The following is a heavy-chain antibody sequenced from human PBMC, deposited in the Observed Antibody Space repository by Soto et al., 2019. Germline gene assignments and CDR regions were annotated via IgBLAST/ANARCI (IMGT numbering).Heavy chain of an antibody. CDR2: IHQDGSEK. CDR3: TGGRSWTDY. J-gene: IGHJ4*02. Sequence: EVQLVESGGGLVQPGGSLRLSCEASGFTFSNFWMSWVRQAPGKGLEWVAHIHQDGSEKYYVDSAEGRFTISRDNAKNSLFLQMNSLKSEDTAVFYDTGGRSWTDYWGQGTLVTVS. V-gene: IGHV3-7*03. D-gene: IGHD1-26*01. CDR1: GFTFSNFW.